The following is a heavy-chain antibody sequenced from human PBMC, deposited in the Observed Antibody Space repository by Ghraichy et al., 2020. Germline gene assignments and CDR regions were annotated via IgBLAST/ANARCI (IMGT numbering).Heavy chain of an antibody. CDR1: GGSISSSNW. CDR3: ARRAGRYDSSGYYYY. V-gene: IGHV4-4*02. D-gene: IGHD3-22*01. CDR2: IYHSGST. J-gene: IGHJ4*02. Sequence: ESLNISCAVSGGSISSSNWWSWVRQPPGKGLEWIGEIYHSGSTNYNPSLKSRVTISVDKSRNQFSLKLSSVTAADTAVYYCARRAGRYDSSGYYYYWGQGTLVTVSS.